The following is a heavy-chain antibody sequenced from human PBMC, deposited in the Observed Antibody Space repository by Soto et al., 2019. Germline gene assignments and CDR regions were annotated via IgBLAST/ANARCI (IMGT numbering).Heavy chain of an antibody. CDR2: ISWNSGSI. Sequence: EVQLVESGGGLVQPGRSLRLSCAASGFTFDDYAMHWVRQAPGKGLEWVSGISWNSGSIGYADSVKGRFTISRDNAKNSLYLQMNSLRAEDTALYYCEKDGQVAGTEYWYFDLWGRGTLVTVSS. CDR1: GFTFDDYA. V-gene: IGHV3-9*01. J-gene: IGHJ2*01. CDR3: EKDGQVAGTEYWYFDL. D-gene: IGHD6-19*01.